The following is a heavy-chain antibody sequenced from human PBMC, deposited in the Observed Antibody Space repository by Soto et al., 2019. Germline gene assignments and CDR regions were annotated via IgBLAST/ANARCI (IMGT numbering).Heavy chain of an antibody. CDR3: AKDQLGGWDYYYYYYGMDV. D-gene: IGHD6-19*01. CDR2: IWFDGSNK. V-gene: IGHV3-33*06. J-gene: IGHJ6*02. Sequence: QVQLVESGGGVVQPGRSLRLSCAPSGFTFSPYGMHWVRQAPGKGLEWVAVIWFDGSNKYYADSVKGRFTISRDNSNNTLFLQMNSLRAEDTAVYYCAKDQLGGWDYYYYYYGMDVWGQGTTVTVSS. CDR1: GFTFSPYG.